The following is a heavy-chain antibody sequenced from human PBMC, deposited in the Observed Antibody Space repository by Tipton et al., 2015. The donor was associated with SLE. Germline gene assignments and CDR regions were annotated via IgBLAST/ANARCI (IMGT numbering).Heavy chain of an antibody. J-gene: IGHJ3*02. V-gene: IGHV4-61*01. D-gene: IGHD4-17*01. CDR1: GGSVSSGSYY. CDR2: IYYSGST. CDR3: ARVGADYGDYALLDAFDI. Sequence: TLSLTCTVSGGSVSSGSYYWSWIRQPPGKGLEWIGYIYYSGSTNYNPFLKSRVTMSVDTSKNQFSLKLSSVTAADTAVYYCARVGADYGDYALLDAFDIWGQGTMVTVSS.